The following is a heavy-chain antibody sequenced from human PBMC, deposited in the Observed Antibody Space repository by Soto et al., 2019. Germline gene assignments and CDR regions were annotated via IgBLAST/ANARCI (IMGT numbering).Heavy chain of an antibody. V-gene: IGHV3-23*01. Sequence: GESLKISCAASGFTFSSYAMSWVRQAPGKGLEWVSAISGSGGSTYYADSVKGRFTISRDNSKNTLYLQMNSLRAEDTAVYYCAKGPKTGSRIEYYYYGMDVWGQGTTVTVSS. D-gene: IGHD3-9*01. CDR1: GFTFSSYA. CDR2: ISGSGGST. CDR3: AKGPKTGSRIEYYYYGMDV. J-gene: IGHJ6*02.